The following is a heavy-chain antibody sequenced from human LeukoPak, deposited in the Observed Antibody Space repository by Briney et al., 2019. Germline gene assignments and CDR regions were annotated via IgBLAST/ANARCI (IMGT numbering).Heavy chain of an antibody. CDR3: ARDLRDY. Sequence: RPGRSLRLSCAASGFTFSSYGMHWVRQAPGKGLEWVAVISYDGSNKYYADSAKGRFTISRDNSKNTLYLQMNSLRAEDTAVYYCARDLRDYWGQGTLVTVSS. CDR2: ISYDGSNK. J-gene: IGHJ4*02. V-gene: IGHV3-30*03. CDR1: GFTFSSYG.